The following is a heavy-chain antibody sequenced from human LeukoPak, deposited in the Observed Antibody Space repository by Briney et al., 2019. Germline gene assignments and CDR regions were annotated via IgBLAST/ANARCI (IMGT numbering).Heavy chain of an antibody. D-gene: IGHD3-22*01. CDR3: AKTYYYDSSGPGYFDY. J-gene: IGHJ4*02. CDR1: GFTFSSYG. CDR2: ISGSGGST. V-gene: IGHV3-23*01. Sequence: PGGTLRLSCAASGFTFSSYGMSWVRQAPGKGLEWVSAISGSGGSTYYADSVKGRFTISRDNSKNTLYLQMNSLRAEDTAVYYCAKTYYYDSSGPGYFDYWGQGTLVTVSS.